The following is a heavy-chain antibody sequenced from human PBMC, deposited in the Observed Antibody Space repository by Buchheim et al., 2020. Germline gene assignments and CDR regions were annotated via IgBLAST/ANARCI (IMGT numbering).Heavy chain of an antibody. CDR2: IYYSGST. J-gene: IGHJ6*02. CDR3: ARVGITMVQGGHYYYYGMDV. V-gene: IGHV4-59*01. D-gene: IGHD3-10*01. CDR1: GGSISSYY. Sequence: QVQLQESGPGLVKPSETLSLTCTVSGGSISSYYWSWIRQPPGKGLEWIGYIYYSGSTNYNPSLKSRVTISVDTSKNQFSLKLSSVTAADTAVYYCARVGITMVQGGHYYYYGMDVWGQGTT.